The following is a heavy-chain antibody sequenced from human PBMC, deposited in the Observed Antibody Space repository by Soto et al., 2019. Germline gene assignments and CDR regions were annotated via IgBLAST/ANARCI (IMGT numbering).Heavy chain of an antibody. CDR2: TYFKSKWFH. J-gene: IGHJ4*02. CDR3: ARGPAIVLAGMYFDF. Sequence: QVQLQQSGPGLVKPSQTLSLTCAISGDSVSNRSAAWNWIRQSPSRGLEWLGRTYFKSKWFHDYAESVQSRLTIDPDTSKNQFSLQLNSVTPEDTAVYYCARGPAIVLAGMYFDFWGQGTLVTVSS. D-gene: IGHD6-19*01. CDR1: GDSVSNRSAA. V-gene: IGHV6-1*01.